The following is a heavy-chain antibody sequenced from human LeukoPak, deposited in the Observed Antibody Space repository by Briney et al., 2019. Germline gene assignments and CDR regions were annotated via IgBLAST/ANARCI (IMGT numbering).Heavy chain of an antibody. V-gene: IGHV3-21*01. CDR3: ARPRNYYDSSGYIFY. CDR1: GFTFSSYI. J-gene: IGHJ4*02. CDR2: ISSSSSYI. Sequence: GESLLLSCAASGFTFSSYIMNWVRQAPGKVLGWVSSISSSSSYIYDADSVKGRFTISRDNAKNSLYLQMNSLRAEDTAVYYCARPRNYYDSSGYIFYWGQGTLVTVSS. D-gene: IGHD3-22*01.